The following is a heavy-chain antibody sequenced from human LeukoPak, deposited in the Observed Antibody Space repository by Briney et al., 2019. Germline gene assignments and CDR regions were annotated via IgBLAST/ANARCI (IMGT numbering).Heavy chain of an antibody. CDR1: GFTFSSYG. V-gene: IGHV3-33*01. D-gene: IGHD2-15*01. CDR2: IWYDGSNK. CDR3: ARCARGGSCYYYFDY. Sequence: GGSLRLSCAASGFTFSSYGMHWVRQAPGKGLEWVAVIWYDGSNKYYADSVKGRFTISRDNSKNTLYLQMNSLRAEDTAVYYCARCARGGSCYYYFDYWGQGTLVTVSS. J-gene: IGHJ4*02.